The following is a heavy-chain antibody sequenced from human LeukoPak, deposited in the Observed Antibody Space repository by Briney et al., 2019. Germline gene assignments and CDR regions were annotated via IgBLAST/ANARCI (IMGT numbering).Heavy chain of an antibody. Sequence: SETLSLTCSLSGGSISSSSYYWSWIRQPPGKGLEWIGEINHSGSTNYNPSLKSRVTISVDTSKNQFSLKLSSVTAADTAVYYCARGRRITMVRGVIYGYWGQGTLVTVSS. D-gene: IGHD3-10*01. CDR1: GGSISSSSYY. CDR3: ARGRRITMVRGVIYGY. J-gene: IGHJ4*02. CDR2: INHSGST. V-gene: IGHV4-39*07.